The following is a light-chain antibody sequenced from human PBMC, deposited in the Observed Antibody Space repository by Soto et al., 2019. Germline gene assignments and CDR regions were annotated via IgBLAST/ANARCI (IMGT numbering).Light chain of an antibody. J-gene: IGLJ1*01. CDR1: SSNIGAGYD. CDR2: DNS. V-gene: IGLV1-40*01. Sequence: QPVLTQPPSVSGAPGQRVTISCTGSSSNIGAGYDVRWYQQLPGTAPKLLIYDNSNRPSGVPDRFSGSKSGTSASLAITGLQAEDEADYYGQSYDSSLSGYVFGTGTKLTVL. CDR3: QSYDSSLSGYV.